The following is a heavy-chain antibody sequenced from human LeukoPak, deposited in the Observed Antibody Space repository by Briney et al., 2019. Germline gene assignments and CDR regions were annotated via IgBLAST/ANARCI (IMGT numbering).Heavy chain of an antibody. D-gene: IGHD6-13*01. Sequence: GGSLRLSCAASGFTFSDYYMNWIRQAPGKGLEWVSYISSSGYTISYADSVKGRFTIPRDNAKKSVFLQMNSLRAEDTAVYYCARAEAAGVTMDVWGKGTTVTVSS. CDR1: GFTFSDYY. J-gene: IGHJ6*03. V-gene: IGHV3-11*04. CDR3: ARAEAAGVTMDV. CDR2: ISSSGYTI.